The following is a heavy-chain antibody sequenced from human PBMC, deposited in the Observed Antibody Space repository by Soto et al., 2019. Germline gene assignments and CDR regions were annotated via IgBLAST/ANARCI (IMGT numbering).Heavy chain of an antibody. D-gene: IGHD6-13*01. Sequence: GASVKVSCKASGGTFSSYAISWVRQAPGQGLEWMGGIIPIFGTANYAQKFQGRVTITADESTSTAYMELSSLRSEDTAVYYCARERGSSSCNYSYYYGMDVWGHGTTVTVSS. J-gene: IGHJ6*02. CDR3: ARERGSSSCNYSYYYGMDV. CDR1: GGTFSSYA. CDR2: IIPIFGTA. V-gene: IGHV1-69*13.